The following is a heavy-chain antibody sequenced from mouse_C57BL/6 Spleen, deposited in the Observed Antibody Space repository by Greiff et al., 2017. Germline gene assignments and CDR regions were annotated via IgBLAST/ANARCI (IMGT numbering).Heavy chain of an antibody. V-gene: IGHV5-9-1*02. Sequence: EVKLVESGAGLVKPGGSLNLSCTASGFTFSSYAMSWVRQTPEKGLEWVAYISRGGDVTYYADTVKGRFTISRDDDRNTLYLQMSRLKSEDAAIYYCTRGKGYSFAYWGQGTLVTVSA. CDR3: TRGKGYSFAY. J-gene: IGHJ3*01. CDR2: ISRGGDVT. CDR1: GFTFSSYA. D-gene: IGHD2-14*01.